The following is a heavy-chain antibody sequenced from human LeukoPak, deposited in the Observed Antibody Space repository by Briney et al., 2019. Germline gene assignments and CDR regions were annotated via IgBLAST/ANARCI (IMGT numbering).Heavy chain of an antibody. CDR3: AKQLGYCSDGSCYFPY. V-gene: IGHV3-23*01. D-gene: IGHD2-15*01. CDR2: ISDNGGYT. Sequence: GGPLRLSCAASGFTFSSSAMSWVRQAPGKGLEWVSAISDNGGYTYYADSVQGRFTISRDNSKSTLCLQMNSLRAEDTAVYYCAKQLGYCSDGSCYFPYWGQGTLVTVSS. CDR1: GFTFSSSA. J-gene: IGHJ4*02.